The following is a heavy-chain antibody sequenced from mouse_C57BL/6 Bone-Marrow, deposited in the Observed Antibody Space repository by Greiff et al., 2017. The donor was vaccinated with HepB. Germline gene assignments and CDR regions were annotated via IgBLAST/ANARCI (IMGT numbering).Heavy chain of an antibody. CDR3: ARDYYGSKGYWYFDV. D-gene: IGHD1-1*01. J-gene: IGHJ1*03. CDR2: INPSSGYT. CDR1: GYTFTSYT. Sequence: QVQLQQSGAELARPGASVKMSCKASGYTFTSYTMHWVKQRPGQGLEWIGYINPSSGYTKYNQKFKDKATLTADKSSSTAYMQLSSLTSEDSAVYYCARDYYGSKGYWYFDVWGTGTTVTVSS. V-gene: IGHV1-4*01.